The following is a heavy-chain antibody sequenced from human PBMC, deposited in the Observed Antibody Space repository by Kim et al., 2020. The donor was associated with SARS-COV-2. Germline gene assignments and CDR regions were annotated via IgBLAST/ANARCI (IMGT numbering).Heavy chain of an antibody. J-gene: IGHJ4*02. Sequence: AEDVKGRFTNSRDNSKNKLYLEMNSLRAEDTAVYYCAKAVRFLEWALDYWGQGTLVTVSS. CDR3: AKAVRFLEWALDY. V-gene: IGHV3-30-3*02. D-gene: IGHD3-3*01.